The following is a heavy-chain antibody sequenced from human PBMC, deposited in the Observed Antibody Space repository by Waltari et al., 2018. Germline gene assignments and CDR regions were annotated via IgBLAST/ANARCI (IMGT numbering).Heavy chain of an antibody. CDR1: GYTFTAYY. J-gene: IGHJ4*01. D-gene: IGHD5-12*01. Sequence: QVQLVQSGAEVKKPGASVKVSCKTSGYTFTAYYMHWVRRVPGQGLEWMGWINCNTGDRDYAQKFRGRVTMTRETSLTTVYMEMNRLTSGDTAVYYCAREDIVATKVFDDWGHGTLVTVSS. CDR2: INCNTGDR. CDR3: AREDIVATKVFDD. V-gene: IGHV1-2*02.